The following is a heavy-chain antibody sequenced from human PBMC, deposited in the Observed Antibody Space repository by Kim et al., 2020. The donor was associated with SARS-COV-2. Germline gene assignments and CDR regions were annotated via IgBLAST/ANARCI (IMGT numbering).Heavy chain of an antibody. D-gene: IGHD3-3*01. Sequence: SVKDRFTISRDNSENTLYLQMNSLRAEDTAVYYCAKGRPYYDFWSGYFDYWGQGTLVTVSS. V-gene: IGHV3-30*02. CDR3: AKGRPYYDFWSGYFDY. J-gene: IGHJ4*02.